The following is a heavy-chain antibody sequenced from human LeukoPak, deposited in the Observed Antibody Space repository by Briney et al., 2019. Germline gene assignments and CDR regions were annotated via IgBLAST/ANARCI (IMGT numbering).Heavy chain of an antibody. CDR2: IKEDGSIK. V-gene: IGHV3-7*01. D-gene: IGHD5/OR15-5a*01. Sequence: GGSLRLSCAASEFTFSNNWMSWVRQAPGKGPEWVASIKEDGSIKYYVDSVKGRFTISRDNAKNSLYLQMSSLRAEDTAVYYCASFGILVSWGAFDIWGQGTMVTVSS. CDR1: EFTFSNNW. J-gene: IGHJ3*02. CDR3: ASFGILVSWGAFDI.